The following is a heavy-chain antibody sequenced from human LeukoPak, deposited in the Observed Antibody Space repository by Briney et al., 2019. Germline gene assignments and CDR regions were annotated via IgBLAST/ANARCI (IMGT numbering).Heavy chain of an antibody. CDR3: ARDPVSIGLRINSDF. CDR1: GFTFSSYA. V-gene: IGHV3-23*01. CDR2: ISGSGGST. J-gene: IGHJ4*02. D-gene: IGHD3-3*01. Sequence: SGGSLRLSCAASGFTFSSYAMSWVRQAPGKGLEWVSAISGSGGSTYYADSVKGRFTISRDNSKNTVYLQMNSLRAEDTAVYYCARDPVSIGLRINSDFWGQGTLVTVSS.